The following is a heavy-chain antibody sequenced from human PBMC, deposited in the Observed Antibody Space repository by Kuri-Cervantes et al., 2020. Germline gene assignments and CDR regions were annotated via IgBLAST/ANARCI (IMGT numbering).Heavy chain of an antibody. CDR3: ARHMGSSGYDSDY. V-gene: IGHV4-34*01. Sequence: SETLSLTCGVYGGSFSGYCWSWIRQPPGKGLEWIGEINHRGDTNYNPSVKSRVTISLDTSKNQFSLNLTSVTAPDTAIYYCARHMGSSGYDSDYWGQGTLVTVSS. D-gene: IGHD5-12*01. CDR2: INHRGDT. J-gene: IGHJ4*02. CDR1: GGSFSGYC.